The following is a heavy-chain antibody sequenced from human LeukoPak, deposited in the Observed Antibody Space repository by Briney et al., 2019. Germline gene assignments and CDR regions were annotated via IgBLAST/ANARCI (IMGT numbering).Heavy chain of an antibody. CDR3: ARGGPGYSSSWFVGWFDP. V-gene: IGHV4-61*01. J-gene: IGHJ5*02. CDR1: GDSVSSGNYY. Sequence: PSETLSLTCTVSGDSVSSGNYYWSWIRQPPGKGLEWIGYIYYSGSTNYNPSLKSRVTISVDTSKKQFSLKLSSVTAADTAVYYCARGGPGYSSSWFVGWFDPWGQGTLVTVSS. CDR2: IYYSGST. D-gene: IGHD6-13*01.